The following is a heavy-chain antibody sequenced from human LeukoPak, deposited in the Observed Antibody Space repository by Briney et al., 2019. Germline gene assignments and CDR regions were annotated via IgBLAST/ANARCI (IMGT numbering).Heavy chain of an antibody. D-gene: IGHD3-22*01. CDR3: AKPHVPHDSSGYLYYFDY. CDR2: IVGVGVET. J-gene: IGHJ4*02. CDR1: GFTFSSHA. Sequence: PGGSLRLSCAGSGFTFSSHAMSWVRQAPGEGLEWVSAIVGVGVETYNADSVKGRFTISRDNSKNMLYLQMNSLRAEDTAVYYCAKPHVPHDSSGYLYYFDYWGQGTLVTVSS. V-gene: IGHV3-23*01.